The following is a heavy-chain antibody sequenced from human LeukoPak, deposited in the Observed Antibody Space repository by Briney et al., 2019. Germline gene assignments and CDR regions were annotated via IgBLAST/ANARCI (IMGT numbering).Heavy chain of an antibody. CDR1: GLTFGTYA. Sequence: KPGGSLRLSCAVSGLTFGTYALAWVRQAPGKGLNWVAGLVGSGGGPNYADSVQGRFTISRDNPKNTLYLQMNSLRAEDTAVYFCAKRGVVIRVFLVGFHKEAYYFDSWGQGALVTVSS. V-gene: IGHV3-23*01. CDR2: LVGSGGGP. J-gene: IGHJ4*02. D-gene: IGHD3-10*01. CDR3: AKRGVVIRVFLVGFHKEAYYFDS.